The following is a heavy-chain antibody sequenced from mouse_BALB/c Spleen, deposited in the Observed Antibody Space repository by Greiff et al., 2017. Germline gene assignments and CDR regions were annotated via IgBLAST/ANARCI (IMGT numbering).Heavy chain of an antibody. J-gene: IGHJ3*01. CDR3: TRIGGLPAWFAY. CDR1: GFTFSNYW. D-gene: IGHD2-4*01. CDR2: IRLKSNNYAT. V-gene: IGHV6-6*02. Sequence: EVKVEESGGGLVQPGGSMKLSCVASGFTFSNYWMNWVRQSPEKGLEWVAEIRLKSNNYATHYAESVKGRFTISRDDSKSSVYLQMNNLRAEDTGIYYCTRIGGLPAWFAYWGQGTLVTVSA.